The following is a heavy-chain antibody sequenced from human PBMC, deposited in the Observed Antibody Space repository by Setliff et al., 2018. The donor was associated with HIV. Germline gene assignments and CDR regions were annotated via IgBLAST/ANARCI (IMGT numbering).Heavy chain of an antibody. D-gene: IGHD4-17*01. CDR1: GGSISSTAYY. CDR3: AIAPLESMMTTANYFDS. J-gene: IGHJ4*02. Sequence: SETLSLTCTVSGGSISSTAYYWGWIRQPPGKGLEWIGSVYYTGRSFFNPSLKSRLTMSVDRSKSQFTLRLHSVTAADTAVYYCAIAPLESMMTTANYFDSWGQGTLVTVSS. V-gene: IGHV4-39*02. CDR2: VYYTGRS.